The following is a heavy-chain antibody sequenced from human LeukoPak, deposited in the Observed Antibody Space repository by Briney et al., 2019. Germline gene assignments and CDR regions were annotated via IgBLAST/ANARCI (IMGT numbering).Heavy chain of an antibody. J-gene: IGHJ4*02. V-gene: IGHV1-8*01. CDR3: ARVDCSSTSCYDGY. Sequence: ASVKVSCKASGYTFTSYDINWVRQATGRGLEWMGWMNPNSGNTGYAQKFQGRVTMTRNTSISTAYMELSSLGSEDTAVYYCARVDCSSTSCYDGYWGQGTLVTVSS. D-gene: IGHD2-2*01. CDR2: MNPNSGNT. CDR1: GYTFTSYD.